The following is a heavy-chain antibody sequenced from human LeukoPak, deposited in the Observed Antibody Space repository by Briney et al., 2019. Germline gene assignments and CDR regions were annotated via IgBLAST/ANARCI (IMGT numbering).Heavy chain of an antibody. CDR1: RGSLSSSNW. D-gene: IGHD6-13*01. CDR2: IYHSGST. CDR3: ARVVQGEVAAGTKNRPLDY. V-gene: IGHV4-4*02. J-gene: IGHJ4*02. Sequence: LETPSLTCALSRGSLSSSNWWSWVRQPPGRGLDWIGEIYHSGSTNYNPSLKSRVTISVDKSKNQFSLKLSSVTAADTAVYYCARVVQGEVAAGTKNRPLDYWGQGTLVTVSS.